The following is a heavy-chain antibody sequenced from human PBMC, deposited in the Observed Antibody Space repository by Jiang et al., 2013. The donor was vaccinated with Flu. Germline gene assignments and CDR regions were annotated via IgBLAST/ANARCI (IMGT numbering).Heavy chain of an antibody. J-gene: IGHJ2*01. CDR1: GFTFNAYG. CDR3: AKFAAPRGGVGAYWYHDL. Sequence: VQLVESGGGVVQPGRSLRLSCAASGFTFNAYGMHWVRQAPGKGLEWVAVISNDGRNKYYADSVKGRFTISRDNSKNTLSLEMNSLRLEDSAIYYCAKFAAPRGGVGAYWYHDLWGRGTLVIVSS. V-gene: IGHV3-30*18. D-gene: IGHD1-26*01. CDR2: ISNDGRNK.